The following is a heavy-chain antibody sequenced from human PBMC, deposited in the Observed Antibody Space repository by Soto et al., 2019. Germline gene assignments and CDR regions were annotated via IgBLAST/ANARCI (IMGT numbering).Heavy chain of an antibody. D-gene: IGHD6-13*01. J-gene: IGHJ6*02. CDR3: AREKGYSSSWYGEYYGMDV. Sequence: QVQLQESGPGLVKPSETLSLTCTVSGGSISSYYWSWIRQPPGKGLEWIGYIYYSGSTNYNPSLKGRVTISVDTSKNQFSLKLSSVTAADTAVYYCAREKGYSSSWYGEYYGMDVWGPGTTVTVSS. CDR2: IYYSGST. V-gene: IGHV4-59*01. CDR1: GGSISSYY.